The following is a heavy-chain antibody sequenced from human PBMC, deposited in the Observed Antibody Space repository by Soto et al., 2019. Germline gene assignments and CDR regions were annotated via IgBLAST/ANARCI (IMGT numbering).Heavy chain of an antibody. D-gene: IGHD2-2*01. J-gene: IGHJ5*02. CDR3: ASGYCSSTSCYRNWFDP. CDR2: IYYSGST. V-gene: IGHV4-59*08. Sequence: SETLSLTCTVSGGSISSYYWSWIRQPPGKGLEWIGYIYYSGSTNYNPSLKSRVTISVDTSKNQFSLKLSSVTAADTAVYYCASGYCSSTSCYRNWFDPWGQGTLVTVSS. CDR1: GGSISSYY.